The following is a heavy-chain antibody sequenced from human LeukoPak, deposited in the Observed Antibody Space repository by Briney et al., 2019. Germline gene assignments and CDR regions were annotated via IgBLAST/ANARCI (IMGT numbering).Heavy chain of an antibody. CDR1: GGSISSTYYY. V-gene: IGHV4-39*01. J-gene: IGHJ4*02. D-gene: IGHD6-19*01. CDR2: FHYSGSN. Sequence: PSETLSLTCTVSGGSISSTYYYWGWIRQPPGKGLEWIGNFHYSGSNSYNPSLKSRVTISVDTSKNQFSLRLSSVTAADTAVYYCARQWLVYFDYWGQGTLVTVSS. CDR3: ARQWLVYFDY.